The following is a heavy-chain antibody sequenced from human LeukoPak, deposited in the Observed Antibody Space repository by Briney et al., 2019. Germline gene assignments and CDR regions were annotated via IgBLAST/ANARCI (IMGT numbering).Heavy chain of an antibody. V-gene: IGHV3-23*01. CDR2: ISGSGGST. J-gene: IGHJ4*02. CDR3: ATCSPRDGYNYGY. D-gene: IGHD5-24*01. Sequence: GGSLRLSCAASGFTFSSYGMSWVRQAPGKGLEWVSAISGSGGSTYYADSVKGRFTISRDNSKNTLYLQMNGLRAEDTAVYYCATCSPRDGYNYGYWGQGTLVTVSS. CDR1: GFTFSSYG.